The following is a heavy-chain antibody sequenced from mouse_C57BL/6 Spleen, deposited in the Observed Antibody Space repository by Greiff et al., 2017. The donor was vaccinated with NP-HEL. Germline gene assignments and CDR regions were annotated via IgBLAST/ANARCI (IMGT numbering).Heavy chain of an antibody. D-gene: IGHD2-3*01. CDR1: GYTFTDYE. Sequence: VQLQQSGAELVRPGASVTLSCKASGYTFTDYEMHWVKQTPVHGLEWIGAIDPETGGTAYNQKFKGKAILTADKSSSTAYMERRSLTSEDSAVYYCTRDGYLAGVLAYWGQGTLVTVSA. CDR2: IDPETGGT. J-gene: IGHJ3*01. V-gene: IGHV1-15*01. CDR3: TRDGYLAGVLAY.